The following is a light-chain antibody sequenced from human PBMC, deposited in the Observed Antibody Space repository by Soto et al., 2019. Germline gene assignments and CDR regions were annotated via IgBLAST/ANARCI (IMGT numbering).Light chain of an antibody. V-gene: IGLV2-14*01. CDR3: SSYTSSSTLDV. CDR2: DVS. Sequence: QSALTQPASVSGSPGQSITISCPGTSSDVGGYNYVSWYQQHPGKAPKLMIYDVSNRPSGVSNRFSGSKSGNTASLTISGLQAEDEADYYCSSYTSSSTLDVFGTGT. CDR1: SSDVGGYNY. J-gene: IGLJ1*01.